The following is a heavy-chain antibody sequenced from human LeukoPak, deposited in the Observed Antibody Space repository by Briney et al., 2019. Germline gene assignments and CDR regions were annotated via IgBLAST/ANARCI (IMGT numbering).Heavy chain of an antibody. J-gene: IGHJ5*02. Sequence: ASVKVSCKASGYTFTGYYMHWVRQAPGQGLEWVGWTNPNSGGTNYAQKFQGRVTMTRDTSISTAYMELSRLRSDDTAVYYCARPYCSSTSCSNWFDPWGQGTLVTVSS. CDR3: ARPYCSSTSCSNWFDP. CDR2: TNPNSGGT. V-gene: IGHV1-2*02. D-gene: IGHD2-2*01. CDR1: GYTFTGYY.